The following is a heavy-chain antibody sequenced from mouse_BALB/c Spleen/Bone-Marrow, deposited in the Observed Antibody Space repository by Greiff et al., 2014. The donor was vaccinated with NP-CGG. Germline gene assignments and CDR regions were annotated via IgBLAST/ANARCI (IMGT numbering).Heavy chain of an antibody. J-gene: IGHJ1*01. D-gene: IGHD2-3*01. CDR3: APYDGYYNWYFDV. CDR1: GYTFTSYT. V-gene: IGHV1-4*01. CDR2: IDPSSGYS. Sequence: VQLVESGAGLARPGASVKMSCKASGYTFTSYTMHWIKQRPGQGLEWIGYIDPSSGYSNYNQKFKDKATLTADISSSTAYMQLSSLTSEDSAVYYCAPYDGYYNWYFDVWGAGTTVTVSS.